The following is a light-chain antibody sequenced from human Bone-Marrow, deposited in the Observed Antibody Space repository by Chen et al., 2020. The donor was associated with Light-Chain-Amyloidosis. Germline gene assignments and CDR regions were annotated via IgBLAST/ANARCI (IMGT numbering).Light chain of an antibody. CDR2: DVS. CDR1: SGDVGGYYF. J-gene: IGLJ3*02. Sequence: QSALTQPRAVSGSPGRSLTISCTGTSGDVGGYYFVSWYQQHPGKAPQLIIYDVSKRPPGVPYRFSGSKSGNTASLTVHGLQAEDEADYYCSSYAGSYTWVFGGGTKLTVL. CDR3: SSYAGSYTWV. V-gene: IGLV2-11*01.